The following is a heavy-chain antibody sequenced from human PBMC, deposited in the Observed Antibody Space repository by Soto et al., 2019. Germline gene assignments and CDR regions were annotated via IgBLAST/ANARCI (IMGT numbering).Heavy chain of an antibody. V-gene: IGHV4-59*04. CDR1: GGSISSYY. CDR3: ARHDNWNFHLDY. J-gene: IGHJ4*02. Sequence: PSETLSLTCTVSGGSISSYYWSWIRQPPGKGLEWIGYIYYSGSTYYNPSLKSRVTISVDTSKNQFSLKLSSVTAAATAVYYCARHDNWNFHLDYWGQGTLVTVSS. CDR2: IYYSGST. D-gene: IGHD1-7*01.